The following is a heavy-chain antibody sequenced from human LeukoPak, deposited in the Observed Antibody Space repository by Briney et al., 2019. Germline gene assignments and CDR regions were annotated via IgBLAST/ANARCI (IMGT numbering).Heavy chain of an antibody. CDR2: IWYDGSNK. CDR3: ARDPSGSGWSLNN. CDR1: GFTFSSYG. V-gene: IGHV3-33*01. D-gene: IGHD6-19*01. Sequence: GGSLRLSCAASGFTFSSYGMHWVRQAPGKGLEWVAVIWYDGSNKYYADSVKGRFTISRDNSKNTVCLQMNSLRVEDTAVYYCARDPSGSGWSLNNWGQGTLVTVSS. J-gene: IGHJ4*02.